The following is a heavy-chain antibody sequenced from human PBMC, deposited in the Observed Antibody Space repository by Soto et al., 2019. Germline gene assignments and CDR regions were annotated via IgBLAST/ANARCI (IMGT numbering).Heavy chain of an antibody. J-gene: IGHJ6*03. D-gene: IGHD2-2*01. CDR2: ISGSGGST. V-gene: IGHV3-23*01. CDR3: AKGWDRYCSSTSCYHYMDV. CDR1: GFTFSSYP. Sequence: PGGSLRLSCAASGFTFSSYPMSWVRQAPGKGLEWVSAISGSGGSTYYADSVKGRFTISRDNSKNTLYLQMNSLRAEDTAVYYCAKGWDRYCSSTSCYHYMDVWGKGTTVTVSS.